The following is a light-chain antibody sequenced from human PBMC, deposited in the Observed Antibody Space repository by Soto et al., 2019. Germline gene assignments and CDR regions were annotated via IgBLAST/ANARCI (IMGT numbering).Light chain of an antibody. Sequence: EIVLAQSPATLSLSRGERAARSCRASQSVSSYLAWYQQKPGQAPRLLIYDASNRATGIPARFSGSGSGTDFTLTISSLEPEDFAVYYCQQRSNWPPITLGQGTRLEIK. J-gene: IGKJ5*01. CDR3: QQRSNWPPIT. V-gene: IGKV3-11*01. CDR2: DAS. CDR1: QSVSSY.